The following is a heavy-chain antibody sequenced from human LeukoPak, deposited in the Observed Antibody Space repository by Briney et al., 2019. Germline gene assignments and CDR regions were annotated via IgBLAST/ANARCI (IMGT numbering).Heavy chain of an antibody. CDR2: IHTSGST. D-gene: IGHD6-13*01. Sequence: PSETLSLTCTVSGGSISSVSYYRSWIRQPAGKGLEWIGRIHTSGSTNNNPSLKSRATISINTSKNQFSLKLSSVTAADTAVYYCARDVKGRSSSWYPPRGYYYYMDVWGKGTTVTVSS. J-gene: IGHJ6*03. CDR1: GGSISSVSYY. V-gene: IGHV4-61*02. CDR3: ARDVKGRSSSWYPPRGYYYYMDV.